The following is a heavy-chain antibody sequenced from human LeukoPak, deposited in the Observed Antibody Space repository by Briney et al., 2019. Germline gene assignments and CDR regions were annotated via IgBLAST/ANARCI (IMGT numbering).Heavy chain of an antibody. Sequence: AESPKISCRVSGYSFTTYWIGWVRQMPRKGLGRLRIICPGDSDTRYSPSFQGQVTISADKSISTAYLQWSSLTASDTAMYYCARRWELYYFDYWGQGTLVTVSS. J-gene: IGHJ4*02. CDR1: GYSFTTYW. CDR2: ICPGDSDT. V-gene: IGHV5-51*01. CDR3: ARRWELYYFDY. D-gene: IGHD1-26*01.